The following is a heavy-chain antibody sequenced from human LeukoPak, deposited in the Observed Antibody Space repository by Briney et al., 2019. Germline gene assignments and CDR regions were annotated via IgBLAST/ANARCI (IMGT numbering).Heavy chain of an antibody. CDR1: GYTFTSYG. D-gene: IGHD5-18*01. Sequence: AASVKVSCKAFGYTFTSYGISWVRQAPGQGLEWMGWISAYNGNTNYAQKLQGRVTMTTDTSTSTAYMELRSLRSDDTAVYYCARGGGPMVRDINWFDPWGQGTLVTVSS. J-gene: IGHJ5*02. CDR3: ARGGGPMVRDINWFDP. CDR2: ISAYNGNT. V-gene: IGHV1-18*01.